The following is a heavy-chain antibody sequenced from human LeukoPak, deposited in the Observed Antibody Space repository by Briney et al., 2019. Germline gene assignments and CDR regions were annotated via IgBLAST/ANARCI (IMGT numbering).Heavy chain of an antibody. CDR2: MNPNSGNT. CDR1: GYTFTSYD. V-gene: IGHV1-8*01. Sequence: ASVKVSCKASGYTFTSYDINWVRQATGQGLEWMGWMNPNSGNTGYAQKFQSRVNMTKNPSINTAYMELSSLRSENTAVYYCARGRSVSYLFQDYWGQGTLVTVSS. J-gene: IGHJ4*02. CDR3: ARGRSVSYLFQDY. D-gene: IGHD3-10*01.